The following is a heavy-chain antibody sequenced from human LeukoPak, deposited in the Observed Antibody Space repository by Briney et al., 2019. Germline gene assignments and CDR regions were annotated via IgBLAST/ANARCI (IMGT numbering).Heavy chain of an antibody. CDR2: ISWNSGSI. V-gene: IGHV3-9*01. CDR1: GFTFEDYA. CDR3: AKDASSGWTYGGNFDY. Sequence: SGGSLRLSCAASGFTFEDYAMHWVRQAPGKGLEWVSGISWNSGSIGYADSVKGRFTISRDNAKNSLYLQMNSLRAEDTALYYCAKDASSGWTYGGNFDYWGQGTLVTVSS. J-gene: IGHJ4*02. D-gene: IGHD6-19*01.